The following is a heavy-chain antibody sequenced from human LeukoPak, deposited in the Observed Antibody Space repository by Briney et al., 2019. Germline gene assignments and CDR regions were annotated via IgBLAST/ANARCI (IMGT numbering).Heavy chain of an antibody. V-gene: IGHV4-39*01. J-gene: IGHJ3*02. CDR3: ARSIPILSPAFDI. CDR1: GGSISSSSYY. Sequence: SETLSLTCTVSGGSISSSSYYWGWIRQPPGKGLEWIGSIYYSGSTYYNPSLKSRVTISVDTSKNQFSLKLSSVTAADTAVYYCARSIPILSPAFDIWGQGTMVTVSS. D-gene: IGHD2-8*01. CDR2: IYYSGST.